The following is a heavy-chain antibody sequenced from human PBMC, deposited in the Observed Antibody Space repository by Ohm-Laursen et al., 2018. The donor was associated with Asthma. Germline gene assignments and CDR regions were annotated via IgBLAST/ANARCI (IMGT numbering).Heavy chain of an antibody. J-gene: IGHJ4*02. CDR3: ARDGGNWNYFDY. Sequence: ASVKVSCKASGYTFIGNYIHWVRQAPGQGLEWMGRINPNRDGTNYAQKFQGRITMTRDTSITTTYMELTRLTSDDTAVYCCARDGGNWNYFDYWGQGTLVSFSS. V-gene: IGHV1-2*06. CDR1: GYTFIGNY. D-gene: IGHD1-20*01. CDR2: INPNRDGT.